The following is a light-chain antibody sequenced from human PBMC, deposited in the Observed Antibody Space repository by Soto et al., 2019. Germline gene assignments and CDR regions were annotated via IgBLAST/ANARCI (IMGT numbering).Light chain of an antibody. CDR2: DAV. Sequence: EIVLTQSPATLSLSPGERVTLSCKASQSVNNYIAWYQNKAGQAPRLLIDDAVNRATGIPARFSGSGSGTDFTLTISSLEPEDSAVYYCQHLRTFGQGTRLEI. CDR1: QSVNNY. CDR3: QHLRT. J-gene: IGKJ5*01. V-gene: IGKV3-11*01.